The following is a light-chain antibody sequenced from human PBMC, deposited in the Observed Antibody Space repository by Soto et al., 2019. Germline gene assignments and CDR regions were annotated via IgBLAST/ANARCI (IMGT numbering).Light chain of an antibody. CDR1: SSNIGSHP. CDR3: ASSDNSLSGLYV. J-gene: IGLJ1*01. Sequence: QSVLTQPPSASGTPGQRVTISGSGSSSNIGSHPVNWYQQLPGTAHKLLLHGDNQRPSGVPDRGSASKAGASATLAISGLQSEHEATHYCASSDNSLSGLYVFGAGTKVT. V-gene: IGLV1-44*01. CDR2: GDN.